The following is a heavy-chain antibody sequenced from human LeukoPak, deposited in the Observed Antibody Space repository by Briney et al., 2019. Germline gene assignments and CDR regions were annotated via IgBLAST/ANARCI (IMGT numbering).Heavy chain of an antibody. V-gene: IGHV3-74*01. D-gene: IGHD2-2*01. CDR3: ARAGGPPTAMGFDP. CDR1: GFTFSNSW. Sequence: GGSLRLSCAASGFTFSNSWMHWVRQTPGKGPVWVSCINTDGNIMRYADSVKGRFTISRDNAKNTLYLQLNSLRVEDTAVYYCARAGGPPTAMGFDPWGQGSLVSVST. J-gene: IGHJ5*02. CDR2: INTDGNIM.